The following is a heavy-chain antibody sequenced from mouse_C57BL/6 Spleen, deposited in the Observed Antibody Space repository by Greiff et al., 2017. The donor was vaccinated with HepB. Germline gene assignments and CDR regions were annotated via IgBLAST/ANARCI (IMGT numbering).Heavy chain of an antibody. CDR1: GYTFTSYW. D-gene: IGHD2-4*01. V-gene: IGHV1-64*01. CDR2: IHPNSGST. Sequence: QVQLKQSGAELVKPGASVKLSCKASGYTFTSYWMHWVKQRPGQGLEWIGMIHPNSGSTNYNEKFKSKATLTVDKSSSTAYMQLSSLTSEDSAVYYCASRGPIYYDYDYAMDYWGQGTSVTVSS. CDR3: ASRGPIYYDYDYAMDY. J-gene: IGHJ4*01.